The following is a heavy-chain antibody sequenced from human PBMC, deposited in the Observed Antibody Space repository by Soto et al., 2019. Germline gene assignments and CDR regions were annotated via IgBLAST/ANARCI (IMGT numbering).Heavy chain of an antibody. CDR1: GGTFSRYA. CDR2: SIPNFGTV. V-gene: IGHV1-69*01. D-gene: IGHD2-21*02. CDR3: TRGSCGGDCPLDY. Sequence: QVQLVQSGAEVKKPGSSVKVSCKASGGTFSRYAISWVRQAPGQVLEWMGGSIPNFGTVNYSQKFQGRVTIIVDEYTSTAYIDLSSLRSEDTAVYYCTRGSCGGDCPLDYWGQGTLVTVAS. J-gene: IGHJ4*02.